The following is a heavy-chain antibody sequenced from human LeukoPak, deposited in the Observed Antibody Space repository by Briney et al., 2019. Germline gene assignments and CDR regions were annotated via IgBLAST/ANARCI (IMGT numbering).Heavy chain of an antibody. Sequence: GGSLRLSCAASGFTFSNYGMHWVRQAPGKGLEWVAVIWYDGSKKYYVDSVKGRFTISRDNSKNTLYLQMNSLRAEDTAVYYCARRDGDNDRGFDYWGQGTQITVSS. CDR3: ARRDGDNDRGFDY. V-gene: IGHV3-33*01. CDR2: IWYDGSKK. J-gene: IGHJ4*02. D-gene: IGHD4-23*01. CDR1: GFTFSNYG.